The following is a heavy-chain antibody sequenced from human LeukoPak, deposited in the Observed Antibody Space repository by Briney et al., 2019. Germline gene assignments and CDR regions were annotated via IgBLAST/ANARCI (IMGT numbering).Heavy chain of an antibody. D-gene: IGHD3-22*01. CDR2: IYHRGSS. CDR3: ASLQLIRRDPHYFDS. J-gene: IGHJ4*02. CDR1: GYSISSDYY. V-gene: IGHV4-38-2*02. Sequence: SETLSLTCTVSGYSISSDYYWGWNRQPPGKGLEWIGSIYHRGSSYYNPSLKSRVIISVDTSQNQFSLKLRSVTAADTAVYYCASLQLIRRDPHYFDSWGQGTLVTVSS.